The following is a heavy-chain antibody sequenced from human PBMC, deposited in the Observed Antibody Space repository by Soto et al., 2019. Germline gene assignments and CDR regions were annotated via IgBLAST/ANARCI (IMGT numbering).Heavy chain of an antibody. Sequence: GGSLRLSCAASGFTFSSYGMHWVRQAPGKGLEWVAVISYDGSNKYYADSVKGRFTISRDNSKNTLYLQMNSLRAEDTAVYYCAKDGLGVGATEGSDAFDIWGQGTMVTVSS. J-gene: IGHJ3*02. D-gene: IGHD1-26*01. CDR2: ISYDGSNK. V-gene: IGHV3-30*18. CDR3: AKDGLGVGATEGSDAFDI. CDR1: GFTFSSYG.